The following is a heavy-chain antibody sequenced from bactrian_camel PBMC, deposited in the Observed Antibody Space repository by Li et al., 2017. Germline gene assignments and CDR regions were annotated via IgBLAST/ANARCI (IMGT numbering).Heavy chain of an antibody. D-gene: IGHD6*01. CDR2: IDSDGET. CDR1: TGTFRSAC. V-gene: IGHV3S53*01. CDR3: AADSRAGGGWYLLSPTRYKY. J-gene: IGHJ4*01. Sequence: HVQLVESGGGSVQAGGSLRLSCAASTGTFRSACMGWIRQVSGKEREGVASIDSDGETTYADSVKGRFTITKDNAKNALYLQMNSLKPEDTAMYYCAADSRAGGGWYLLSPTRYKYWGQGTQVTVS.